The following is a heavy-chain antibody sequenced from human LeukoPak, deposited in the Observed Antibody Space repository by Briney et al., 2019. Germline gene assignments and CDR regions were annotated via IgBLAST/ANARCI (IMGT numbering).Heavy chain of an antibody. CDR3: ARANYYDISGYDY. J-gene: IGHJ4*02. CDR2: ISGSSGHT. D-gene: IGHD3-22*01. CDR1: GLTFSSYA. V-gene: IGHV3-23*01. Sequence: PGGSLRLSCAASGLTFSSYAMSWVRQAPGKGLEWVSAISGSSGHTYYADSVKGRFTISRDNSKNTLYLQMNSLRAEDTAVYYCARANYYDISGYDYWGQGTLVTVSS.